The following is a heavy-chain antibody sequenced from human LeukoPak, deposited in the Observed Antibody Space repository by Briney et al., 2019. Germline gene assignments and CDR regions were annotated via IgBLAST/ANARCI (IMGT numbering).Heavy chain of an antibody. CDR1: GFTFSNYW. J-gene: IGHJ6*04. Sequence: GGSLRLSCAASGFTFSNYWMSWVRQAPGKRLEWVANMKPDGSEKYYVDSVKGRFTISRDNAKNSLYLQMNSLRAEDTAVYYCARKAYGMDVWGKGTTVTVSS. CDR2: MKPDGSEK. CDR3: ARKAYGMDV. V-gene: IGHV3-7*03.